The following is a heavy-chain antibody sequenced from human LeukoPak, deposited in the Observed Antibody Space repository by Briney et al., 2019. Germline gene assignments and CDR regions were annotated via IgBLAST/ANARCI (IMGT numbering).Heavy chain of an antibody. CDR2: ISNGGITT. J-gene: IGHJ4*02. D-gene: IGHD6-25*01. CDR1: GFTFGTYA. CDR3: VKLSSGSGSKFGFDS. V-gene: IGHV3-23*01. Sequence: GGSLRLSCAASGFTFGTYAMSWVRQTPGKSLEWVSIISNGGITTYYADSVRGRFTISRDNSRNRLYLQMSSLRAEDTAVYYCVKLSSGSGSKFGFDSWGQGTLVTVSS.